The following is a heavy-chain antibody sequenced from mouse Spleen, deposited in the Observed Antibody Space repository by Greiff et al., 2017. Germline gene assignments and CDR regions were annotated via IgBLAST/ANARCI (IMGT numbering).Heavy chain of an antibody. D-gene: IGHD2-4*01. J-gene: IGHJ3*01. CDR2: LSSGSSTI. Sequence: EVMLVESGGGLVKPGGSLKLSCAASGFTFSDYGMHWVRQAPEKGLEWVAYLSSGSSTIYYADTVKGRFTISRDNAKNTLFLQMTSLRSEDTAMYYCARDDYDQGAWFAYWGQGTLVTVSA. CDR1: GFTFSDYG. CDR3: ARDDYDQGAWFAY. V-gene: IGHV5-17*01.